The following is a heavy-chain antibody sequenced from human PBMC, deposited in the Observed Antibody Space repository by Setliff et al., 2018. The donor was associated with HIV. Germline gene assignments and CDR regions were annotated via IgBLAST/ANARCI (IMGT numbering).Heavy chain of an antibody. CDR1: GYIFSTHY. D-gene: IGHD5-12*01. V-gene: IGHV1-46*01. CDR2: INCASGRT. CDR3: ARGGYSGEFLDAFDI. J-gene: IGHJ3*02. Sequence: ASVMVSCKASGYIFSTHYIHWVRQAPGQGLEWMGIINCASGRTVYTEKIKGRLAMARDMSRTTVYMELTSLRTEDTAVYYCARGGYSGEFLDAFDIWGQGTLVTVSS.